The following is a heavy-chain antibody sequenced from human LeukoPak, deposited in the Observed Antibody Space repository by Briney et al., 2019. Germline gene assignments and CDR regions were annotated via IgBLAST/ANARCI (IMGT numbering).Heavy chain of an antibody. J-gene: IGHJ6*03. V-gene: IGHV1-18*01. Sequence: ASVKVSCKASGYTFTSYGISWVRQAPGQGLEWMGWISAYNGNTNYAQKLQGRVTMTTDTSTSTAYMKLRSLRSDDTAVYYCARVKSYSSSGSYYYYYMDVWGKGTTVTVSS. CDR3: ARVKSYSSSGSYYYYYMDV. CDR2: ISAYNGNT. D-gene: IGHD6-6*01. CDR1: GYTFTSYG.